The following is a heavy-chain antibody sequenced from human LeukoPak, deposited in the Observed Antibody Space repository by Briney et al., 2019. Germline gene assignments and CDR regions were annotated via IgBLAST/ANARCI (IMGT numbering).Heavy chain of an antibody. CDR2: INYSGST. CDR3: ARQLPMTTVTTGRTFDI. D-gene: IGHD4-17*01. Sequence: SETLSLTCTVSGGSISSHYWSWIRQPPGKGLEWIGYINYSGSTNYNPSLKSRATMSVDTSKNQFSLKLNSVTAADTAVYYCARQLPMTTVTTGRTFDIWGQGTLVTVSS. J-gene: IGHJ3*02. CDR1: GGSISSHY. V-gene: IGHV4-59*08.